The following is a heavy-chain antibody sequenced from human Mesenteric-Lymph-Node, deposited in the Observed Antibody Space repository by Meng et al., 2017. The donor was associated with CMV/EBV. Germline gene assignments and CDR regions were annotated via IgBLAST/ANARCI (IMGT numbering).Heavy chain of an antibody. Sequence: GGSLRLSCAASGFTFSSYNMNWVRQAPGKGLEWVSSISDSSSYIYYADSVKGRFTISRDNAKNSLYLQMNSLRAEDTAVYYCASSGIAAAGRLFDYWGQGTLVTVSS. CDR2: ISDSSSYI. V-gene: IGHV3-21*01. J-gene: IGHJ4*02. CDR3: ASSGIAAAGRLFDY. CDR1: GFTFSSYN. D-gene: IGHD6-13*01.